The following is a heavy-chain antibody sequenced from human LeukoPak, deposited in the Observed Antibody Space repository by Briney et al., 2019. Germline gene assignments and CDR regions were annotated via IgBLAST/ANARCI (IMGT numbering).Heavy chain of an antibody. Sequence: SQTLSLTCSVSDDSITSGAYYWSWIRQPPGKGLEWIGCIYHSGTTSYNPSLKSRVTISVDRSKSQFSLKLTSVTAADTAVYYCARHLYINVGAFDLWGQGTMVPVSS. V-gene: IGHV4-30-2*01. D-gene: IGHD4-11*01. CDR1: DDSITSGAYY. CDR3: ARHLYINVGAFDL. J-gene: IGHJ3*01. CDR2: IYHSGTT.